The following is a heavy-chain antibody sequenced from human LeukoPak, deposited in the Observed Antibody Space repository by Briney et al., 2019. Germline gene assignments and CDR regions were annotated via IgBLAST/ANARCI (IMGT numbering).Heavy chain of an antibody. CDR1: GFTFSNYW. V-gene: IGHV3-74*01. Sequence: GGSLRLSCEASGFTFSNYWMHWVRQDPGKGLVWVSRINTDGSSTTYADSVKGRFTISRDNSKNTLYLQMNSLRADDTAVYYCAKGNGDYAIHPDYWGQGTLVTVSS. CDR2: INTDGSST. J-gene: IGHJ4*02. CDR3: AKGNGDYAIHPDY. D-gene: IGHD4-17*01.